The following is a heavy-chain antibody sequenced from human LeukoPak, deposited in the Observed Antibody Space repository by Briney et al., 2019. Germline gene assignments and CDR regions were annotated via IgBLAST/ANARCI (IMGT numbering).Heavy chain of an antibody. CDR2: IWYDGSNK. Sequence: PGGSLRLSCAASGFTFSSYGMHWVRQAPGKGLEWVAVIWYDGSNKYYADSVKGRFTISRDNSKNTLYLQMNSLKTEDTAVYYCTTDRTGSYLDWGQGTLVTVSS. V-gene: IGHV3-33*01. CDR1: GFTFSSYG. CDR3: TTDRTGSYLD. J-gene: IGHJ4*02. D-gene: IGHD1-26*01.